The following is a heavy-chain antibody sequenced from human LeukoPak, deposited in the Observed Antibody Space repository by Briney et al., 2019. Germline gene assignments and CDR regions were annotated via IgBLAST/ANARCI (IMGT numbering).Heavy chain of an antibody. J-gene: IGHJ4*02. D-gene: IGHD3-9*01. Sequence: SVKVSCKASGGTFSSYAISWVRQAPGQGLEWMGGIIPIFGTANYAQKFQGRVTMTTDTSTNTAYMELRSLRSDDTAVYYCARGLQLYDILTGVDYWGQGTLVTVSS. V-gene: IGHV1-69*05. CDR3: ARGLQLYDILTGVDY. CDR2: IIPIFGTA. CDR1: GGTFSSYA.